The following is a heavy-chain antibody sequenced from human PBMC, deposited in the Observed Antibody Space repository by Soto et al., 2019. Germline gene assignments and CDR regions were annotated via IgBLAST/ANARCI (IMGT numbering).Heavy chain of an antibody. CDR2: ISGSGGDI. D-gene: IGHD2-15*01. CDR1: GFTFSNSY. V-gene: IGHV3-11*01. Sequence: ESGGGLVEPGGSLRLSCAASGFTFSNSYMTWIRQAPGKEPEWLSYISGSGGDIKYADSVKGRFTISRDNAQNSLYLQMNSLRAEDTAAYYCTRDPRIIDYWGQGTLVTVSS. J-gene: IGHJ4*02. CDR3: TRDPRIIDY.